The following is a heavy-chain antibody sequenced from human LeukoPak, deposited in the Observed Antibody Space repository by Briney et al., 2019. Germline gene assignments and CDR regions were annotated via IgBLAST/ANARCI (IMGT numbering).Heavy chain of an antibody. Sequence: SETLSLTCTLSSGSLSGSYWSWIRQPAGKGLEWIGRIYSSGSTNYNPSLKSRVTMSVDTSKNQVSLRLNSVTAADTAVYYCARGFCSGGSCYLFDSWGQGTLVTVSS. CDR1: SGSLSGSY. CDR3: ARGFCSGGSCYLFDS. J-gene: IGHJ4*02. V-gene: IGHV4-4*07. CDR2: IYSSGST. D-gene: IGHD2-15*01.